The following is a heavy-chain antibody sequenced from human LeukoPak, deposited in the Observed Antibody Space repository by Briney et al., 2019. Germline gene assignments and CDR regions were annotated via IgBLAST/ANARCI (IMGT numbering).Heavy chain of an antibody. Sequence: PGRSLRLSCAASGFTFSSYAMHWVRQAPGKGLEWVAVISYDGSNKYYADSVKGRFTISRDNSKNTLYLQMNSLRAEDTAVYYCASGPLWFGELLYRFDYWGQGTLVTVSS. D-gene: IGHD3-10*01. V-gene: IGHV3-30-3*01. CDR2: ISYDGSNK. CDR1: GFTFSSYA. CDR3: ASGPLWFGELLYRFDY. J-gene: IGHJ4*02.